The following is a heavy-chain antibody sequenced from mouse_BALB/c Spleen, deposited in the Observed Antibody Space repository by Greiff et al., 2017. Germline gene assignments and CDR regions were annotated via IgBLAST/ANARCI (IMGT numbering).Heavy chain of an antibody. Sequence: VQLQQSGPELVKPAASVKMSCKASGYTFTSYVMHWVKQKPGQGLEWIGYINPYNDGTKYNEKFKGKATLTSDKSSSTAYMELSSLTSEDSAVYYCARGDWPYAMDYWGQGTSVTVSS. J-gene: IGHJ4*01. CDR2: INPYNDGT. D-gene: IGHD3-3*01. CDR3: ARGDWPYAMDY. CDR1: GYTFTSYV. V-gene: IGHV1-14*01.